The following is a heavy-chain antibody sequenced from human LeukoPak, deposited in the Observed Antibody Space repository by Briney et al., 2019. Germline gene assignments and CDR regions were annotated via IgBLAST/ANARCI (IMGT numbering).Heavy chain of an antibody. V-gene: IGHV4-34*01. CDR2: INHSGST. D-gene: IGHD6-19*01. CDR3: ARRSSGWYSEPLYWYFDL. J-gene: IGHJ2*01. CDR1: GGSFSGYY. Sequence: SETLSLTCAVYGGSFSGYYWSWIRQPPGKGLEWIGEINHSGSTNYNPSLKGRVTISVDTSKNQFSLKLSSVTAADTAVYYCARRSSGWYSEPLYWYFDLWGRGTLVTVSS.